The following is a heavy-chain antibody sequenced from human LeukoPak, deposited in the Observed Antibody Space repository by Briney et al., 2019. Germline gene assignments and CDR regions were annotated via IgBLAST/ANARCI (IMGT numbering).Heavy chain of an antibody. V-gene: IGHV1-2*06. Sequence: RASVKVSCKASGYAFTGYYMHWVRQAPGQGLEWMGRINPNSGGTNYAQKFQGRVTMTRDTSISTAYMELSRLRSDDTAVYYCARVAAADSTTDYWGQGTLVTVSS. CDR1: GYAFTGYY. D-gene: IGHD4-11*01. CDR2: INPNSGGT. CDR3: ARVAAADSTTDY. J-gene: IGHJ4*02.